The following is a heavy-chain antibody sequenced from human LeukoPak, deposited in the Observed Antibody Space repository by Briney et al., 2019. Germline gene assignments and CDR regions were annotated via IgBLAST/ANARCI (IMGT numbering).Heavy chain of an antibody. Sequence: GGSLRLSCAASGFTFSSYVMHWVRQAPGKGLGWVAFIRYDGSNKYYADSVKGRFTISRDNSKNTLYLQMNSLRAENTAVYYCAKEKDYSGYHWPTSAYWGQRTLVTVSS. CDR2: IRYDGSNK. J-gene: IGHJ4*02. D-gene: IGHD5-12*01. CDR3: AKEKDYSGYHWPTSAY. V-gene: IGHV3-30*02. CDR1: GFTFSSYV.